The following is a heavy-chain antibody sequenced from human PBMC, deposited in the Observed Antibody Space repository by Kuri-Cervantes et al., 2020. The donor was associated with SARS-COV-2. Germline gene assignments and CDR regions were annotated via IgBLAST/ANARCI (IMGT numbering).Heavy chain of an antibody. V-gene: IGHV4-34*01. D-gene: IGHD6-13*01. CDR3: ARAELGLGWFFDL. CDR1: GGSFSGYY. J-gene: IGHJ2*01. Sequence: ESLKISCAVYGGSFSGYYWSWIRRPPGKGLEWIGEINHSGSTNYNPPLKSRVTISGDTSKNQFSLKLSSVTAADTAVYYCARAELGLGWFFDLWGRGTLVTVSS. CDR2: INHSGST.